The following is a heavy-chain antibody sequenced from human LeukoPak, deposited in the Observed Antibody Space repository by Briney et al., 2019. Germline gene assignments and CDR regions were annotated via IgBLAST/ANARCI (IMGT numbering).Heavy chain of an antibody. D-gene: IGHD3-3*01. J-gene: IGHJ5*02. V-gene: IGHV4-59*11. Sequence: SETLSLTCTVSDDSFSSHYWTWIRQPPGKGLEWIGYISYIGSTNYNPSLKSRVTISVDTSKNQFSLKLSSVTAADTAVYYCASRLRLYNWFDPWGQGTLVTVSS. CDR2: ISYIGST. CDR3: ASRLRLYNWFDP. CDR1: DDSFSSHY.